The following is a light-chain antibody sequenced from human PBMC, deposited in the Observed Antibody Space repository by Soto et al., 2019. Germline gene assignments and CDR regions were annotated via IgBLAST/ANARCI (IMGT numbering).Light chain of an antibody. V-gene: IGLV2-14*01. CDR3: SSYTSSSTPNWV. CDR2: EVS. CDR1: SSDVGGYNY. J-gene: IGLJ3*02. Sequence: QSALTQPASVSGSPGQSITISCTGTSSDVGGYNYVSWYQQHPGKAPKLMIYEVSNRPSGVSNRFSGSKSGNTASLTISGLPAEDEADYYCSSYTSSSTPNWVFGGGTKLTV.